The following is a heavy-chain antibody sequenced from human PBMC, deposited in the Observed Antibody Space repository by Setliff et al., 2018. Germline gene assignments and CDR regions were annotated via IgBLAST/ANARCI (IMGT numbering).Heavy chain of an antibody. J-gene: IGHJ3*02. Sequence: GASVKVSCKASGYTLTGYYMHWVRQAPGQGLEWMGWINPNSGGYTIYAQKFQGRVTMTSDTSISTAYMELGRLRSDDTAVYFCARDGGGDSDAFDIWGQGTMVTVSS. CDR1: GYTLTGYY. CDR3: ARDGGGDSDAFDI. D-gene: IGHD3-16*01. V-gene: IGHV1-2*02. CDR2: INPNSGGYT.